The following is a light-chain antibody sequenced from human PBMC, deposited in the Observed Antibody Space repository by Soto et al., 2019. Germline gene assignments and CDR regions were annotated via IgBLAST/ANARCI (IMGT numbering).Light chain of an antibody. CDR3: QKYNGSTWT. CDR2: AAS. Sequence: DIQMTQSPSSLSASVGDRVTITCRASQGMSNYLAGYQQKPGKVPKIMIYAASTLQAGFPYRFSGSGVGTDFTLTSRSVQHEDVATYYGQKYNGSTWTGGQGPKVELK. V-gene: IGKV1-27*01. J-gene: IGKJ1*01. CDR1: QGMSNY.